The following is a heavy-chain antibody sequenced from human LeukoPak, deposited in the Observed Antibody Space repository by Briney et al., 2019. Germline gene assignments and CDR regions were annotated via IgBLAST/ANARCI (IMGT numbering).Heavy chain of an antibody. Sequence: GGSLRLSCAASGFTFATHGMTWVRQAPGKGQEWVSATNPADGVTYYADSVQGRFTISRDNAKNSLYLQMNSLRAEDTAVYYCAREVGGTVDYWGQGTLVTVSS. V-gene: IGHV3-23*01. CDR3: AREVGGTVDY. D-gene: IGHD4-23*01. CDR1: GFTFATHG. J-gene: IGHJ4*02. CDR2: TNPADGVT.